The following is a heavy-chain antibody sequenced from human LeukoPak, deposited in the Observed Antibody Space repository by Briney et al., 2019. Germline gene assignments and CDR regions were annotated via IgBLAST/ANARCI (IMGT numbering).Heavy chain of an antibody. CDR1: GFTFSSYE. V-gene: IGHV3-15*01. J-gene: IGHJ4*02. CDR2: IKSKTDGGTT. CDR3: GTGLWFGELLADY. D-gene: IGHD3-10*01. Sequence: GGSLRLSCAASGFTFSSYEMNWVRQAPGKGLEWVGRIKSKTDGGTTDYGPPVKGRFTISRDDSKNTLYLQMNSLKTDDTAVYYCGTGLWFGELLADYWGQGTLVTVSS.